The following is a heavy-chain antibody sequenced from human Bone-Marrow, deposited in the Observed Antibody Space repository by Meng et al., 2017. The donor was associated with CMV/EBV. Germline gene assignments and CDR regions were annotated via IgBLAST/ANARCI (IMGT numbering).Heavy chain of an antibody. CDR3: ARDLSGYCSSTSCYATFDH. CDR1: FNTDS. D-gene: IGHD2-2*01. J-gene: IGHJ4*02. Sequence: FNTDSMNWGRQAPGKGLEWVSSIGSSSGYIYYGDSVKGRFTISRDNAKNALYLQMNSLRAEDTAVYYCARDLSGYCSSTSCYATFDHWGQGALVTVSS. V-gene: IGHV3-21*01. CDR2: IGSSSGYI.